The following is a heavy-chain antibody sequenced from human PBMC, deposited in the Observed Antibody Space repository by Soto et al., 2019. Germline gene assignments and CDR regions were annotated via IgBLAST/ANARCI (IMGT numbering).Heavy chain of an antibody. V-gene: IGHV4-34*01. CDR2: INHSGTT. CDR1: SESFSGHF. D-gene: IGHD6-13*01. J-gene: IGHJ4*02. Sequence: PSETLSLTXAVYSESFSGHFWSWIRQPPGKGLEWIGEINHSGTTNYKPSLKSRVTISVDTSKNQFSLKLTSVTAADTAVYYCARGHGVESSNWGIDHWGQGTLVTVSS. CDR3: ARGHGVESSNWGIDH.